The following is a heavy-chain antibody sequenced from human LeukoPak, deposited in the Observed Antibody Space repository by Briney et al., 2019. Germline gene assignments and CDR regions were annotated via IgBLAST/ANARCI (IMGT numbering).Heavy chain of an antibody. D-gene: IGHD3-22*01. CDR1: GFTFSSYG. CDR2: ISYDGSNK. J-gene: IGHJ4*02. V-gene: IGHV3-30*18. Sequence: GRSLRLSCAASGFTFSSYGMHWVRQAPGKGLEWVAVISYDGSNKYYADSVKGRFTISRDNSKNTLYLQMNSLRAEDTAVCYCAKDGPSYDSSGYYLDYFDYWGQGTLVTVSS. CDR3: AKDGPSYDSSGYYLDYFDY.